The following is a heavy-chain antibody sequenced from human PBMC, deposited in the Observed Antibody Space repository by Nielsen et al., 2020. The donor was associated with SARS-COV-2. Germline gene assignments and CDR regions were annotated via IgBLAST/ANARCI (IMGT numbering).Heavy chain of an antibody. CDR2: RSFDGTME. CDR3: AREGRTKFFDSASYYFGVDV. Sequence: GGSLRLSCAASGFTINSYVMHWVRQAQGKGLEWVAVRSFDGTMEYYEESVKGRFTISRDTSQKTLYLQLNSLKTEDTALYYCAREGRTKFFDSASYYFGVDVWGQGTTVNVSS. V-gene: IGHV3-30*03. J-gene: IGHJ6*02. CDR1: GFTINSYV. D-gene: IGHD3-9*01.